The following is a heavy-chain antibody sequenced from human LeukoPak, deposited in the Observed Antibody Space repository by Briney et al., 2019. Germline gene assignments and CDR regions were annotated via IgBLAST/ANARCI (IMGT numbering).Heavy chain of an antibody. CDR1: GFTFSSYW. Sequence: TGGSLRLSCAASGFTFSSYWMSWVRQAPGKGLEWVANIKQDGSEEYYVDSVKGRFTISRDNAKNSLYLQMNSLRAEDTAVYYCARVLGVEMATIMTAYYFDYWGQGTLVTVSS. CDR3: ARVLGVEMATIMTAYYFDY. D-gene: IGHD5-24*01. V-gene: IGHV3-7*01. CDR2: IKQDGSEE. J-gene: IGHJ4*02.